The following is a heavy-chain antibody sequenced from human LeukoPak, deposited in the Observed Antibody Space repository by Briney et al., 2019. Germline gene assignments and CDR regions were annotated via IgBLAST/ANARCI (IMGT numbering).Heavy chain of an antibody. Sequence: GESLKISCQGSGYSFTSYWIGWVRPMPGKGLEWMGIIYPGDSDTRYSPSFQGQVTISADKSISTAYLQWSSLKASDTAMYYCARSCSGGSCYQNWFDPWGQGTLVTVSS. CDR2: IYPGDSDT. CDR1: GYSFTSYW. J-gene: IGHJ5*02. V-gene: IGHV5-51*01. D-gene: IGHD2-15*01. CDR3: ARSCSGGSCYQNWFDP.